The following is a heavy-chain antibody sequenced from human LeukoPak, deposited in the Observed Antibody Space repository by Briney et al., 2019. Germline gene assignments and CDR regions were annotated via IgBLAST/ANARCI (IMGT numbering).Heavy chain of an antibody. CDR2: IYYSGSA. V-gene: IGHV4-59*08. CDR3: ASSVFGVADN. D-gene: IGHD3-3*01. Sequence: SETLSLTCAVYGGSFSGFYWSWIRQPPGKGLEWIGYIYYSGSANYNPSLKSRVTMSVDTSKNQFSLKLSSVTAADTAVYYCASSVFGVADNWGQGTLVTVSS. J-gene: IGHJ4*02. CDR1: GGSFSGFY.